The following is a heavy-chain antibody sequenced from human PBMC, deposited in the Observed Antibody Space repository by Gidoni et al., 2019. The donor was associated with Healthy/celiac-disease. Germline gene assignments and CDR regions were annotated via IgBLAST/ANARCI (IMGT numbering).Heavy chain of an antibody. CDR3: ARDSVPAVAGVYGMDV. CDR1: GFTFSSYS. V-gene: IGHV3-21*01. J-gene: IGHJ6*02. Sequence: EVQLVESGGGLVKPGGSLRLSCAASGFTFSSYSMNWVRQAPGKGLEWVSSISSSSSYIYYADSVKGRFTISRDNAKNSLYLQMNSLRAEDTAVYYCARDSVPAVAGVYGMDVWGQGTTVTVSS. D-gene: IGHD6-19*01. CDR2: ISSSSSYI.